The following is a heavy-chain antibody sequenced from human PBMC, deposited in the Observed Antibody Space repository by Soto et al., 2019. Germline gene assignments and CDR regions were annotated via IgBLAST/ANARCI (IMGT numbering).Heavy chain of an antibody. J-gene: IGHJ6*03. Sequence: EVQLVESGGGLVQPGGSLRLSCAASGFTFSNYWMLWVRQAPGKGLVWVSRINSDGGSTTYADSVRGRFTISRDNAKNTLYVQMNSLSAEDSAVYYCARLGNWAGAYYYMDVWGKGTTVTVSS. D-gene: IGHD7-27*01. CDR1: GFTFSNYW. V-gene: IGHV3-74*01. CDR3: ARLGNWAGAYYYMDV. CDR2: INSDGGST.